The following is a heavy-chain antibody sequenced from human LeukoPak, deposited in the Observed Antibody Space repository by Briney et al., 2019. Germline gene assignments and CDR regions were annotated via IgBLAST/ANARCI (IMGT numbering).Heavy chain of an antibody. CDR3: ASGTYYRGFDA. V-gene: IGHV6-1*01. CDR1: GDTVSSNSAA. CDR2: TYYRSKWSN. Sequence: SQTLSLTCAISGDTVSSNSAAWSWIRQSPSRGLEWLGRTYYRSKWSNDYAVSVKSRITINPDTSKNQFSLQLNSVTPEDTAVYYCASGTYYRGFDAWGQGTLVTVSS. D-gene: IGHD1-26*01. J-gene: IGHJ5*02.